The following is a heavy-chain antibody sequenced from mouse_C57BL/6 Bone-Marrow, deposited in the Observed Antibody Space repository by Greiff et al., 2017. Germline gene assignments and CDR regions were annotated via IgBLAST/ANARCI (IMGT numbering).Heavy chain of an antibody. CDR2: IDPENGDT. V-gene: IGHV14-4*01. CDR3: TINWDSFDY. D-gene: IGHD4-1*02. J-gene: IGHJ2*01. CDR1: GFNIKDDY. Sequence: VQLKESGAELVRPGASVKLSCTASGFNIKDDYMHWVKQRPEQGLEWIGWIDPENGDTEYASKFQGKATITADTSSNTAYLQLSSLTSEDTAVYYCTINWDSFDYWGQGTTLTVSS.